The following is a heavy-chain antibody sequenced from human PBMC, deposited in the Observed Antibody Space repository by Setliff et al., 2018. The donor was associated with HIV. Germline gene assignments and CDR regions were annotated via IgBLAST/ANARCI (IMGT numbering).Heavy chain of an antibody. CDR2: IYTTGST. D-gene: IGHD6-6*01. CDR1: GSSISGHF. J-gene: IGHJ3*02. Sequence: TLSLTCTVSGSSISGHFRTWIRQPPGKGLEWIGYIYTTGSTNYNPSLTSRVTISVDTSKNKFSLKMRSVTAADTAVYYCARVPPEYSSSSQAFDIWGQGTKVTVSS. V-gene: IGHV4-59*11. CDR3: ARVPPEYSSSSQAFDI.